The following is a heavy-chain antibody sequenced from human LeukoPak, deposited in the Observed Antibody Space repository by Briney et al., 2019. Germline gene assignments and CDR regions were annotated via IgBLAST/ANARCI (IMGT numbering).Heavy chain of an antibody. CDR1: GGSISSGGYS. D-gene: IGHD5-12*01. CDR2: IYHSGST. J-gene: IGHJ3*02. V-gene: IGHV4-30-2*01. CDR3: ASGNTGYDGDSFDI. Sequence: TLSLTCAVSGGSISSGGYSWSWVRQPPGEGLEWVGYIYHSGSTYYNPSLQSRVTISLDRSKNQFSLKPSSMTAADTAVYYCASGNTGYDGDSFDIWGQGTMVTVSS.